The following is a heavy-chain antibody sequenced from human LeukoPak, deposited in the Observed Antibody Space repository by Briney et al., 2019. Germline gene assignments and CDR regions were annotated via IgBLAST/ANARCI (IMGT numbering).Heavy chain of an antibody. CDR1: GGSLSGFY. Sequence: SETLSLTCAVSGGSLSGFYWSWIRQPPGKGLEWIGDINHSGSTNYNPSLKSRVTIAVDASKKQFSLKLSSVTAADTAVYFCARGPLTYYYASGSYYSNWGQGTLVTVSS. CDR2: INHSGST. CDR3: ARGPLTYYYASGSYYSN. V-gene: IGHV4-34*01. D-gene: IGHD3-10*01. J-gene: IGHJ4*02.